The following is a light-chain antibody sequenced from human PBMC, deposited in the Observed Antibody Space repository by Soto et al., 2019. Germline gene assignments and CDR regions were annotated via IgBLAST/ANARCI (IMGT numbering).Light chain of an antibody. CDR2: DAS. CDR1: RDIDNY. V-gene: IGKV1-33*01. Sequence: DIQMTQSPSSLSASVGDRVTITCQASRDIDNYLNWYQQKPGKAPNLLIYDASNLETGVPLRFSGSRSGTDFTLTISSLQPEDFATYYCQQANSFPITFGQGTRLEIK. J-gene: IGKJ5*01. CDR3: QQANSFPIT.